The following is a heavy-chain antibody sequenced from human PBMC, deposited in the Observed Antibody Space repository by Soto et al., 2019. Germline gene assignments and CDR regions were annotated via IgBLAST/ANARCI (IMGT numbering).Heavy chain of an antibody. CDR3: AHFSGDSYGGYFDY. CDR2: IYWDDDK. J-gene: IGHJ4*02. V-gene: IGHV2-5*02. Sequence: QITLKESGPTLVKPTQTLTLTCTFSGFSLSTSGVGVGWIRQPPGKALEWLALIYWDDDKRYSPSLKSRLTITQDTAKHQVVLTMTNMDPVDTATYYCAHFSGDSYGGYFDYWGQGTLVTVSS. D-gene: IGHD5-18*01. CDR1: GFSLSTSGVG.